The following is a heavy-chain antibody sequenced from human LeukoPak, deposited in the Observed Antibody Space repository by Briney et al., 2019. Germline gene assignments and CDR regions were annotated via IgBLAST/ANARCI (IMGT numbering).Heavy chain of an antibody. D-gene: IGHD6-13*01. V-gene: IGHV1-2*02. CDR2: INPNSGGT. CDR1: GYSFTGYY. J-gene: IGHJ4*02. Sequence: ASVKVSCKASGYSFTGYYIHWVRQAPGQGLEWMGWINPNSGGTNYAQKFQGRVTMTRDTSISTAYMELSRLRSDDTAVYYCAGGLYSSSWYYFDYWGQGTLVTVSS. CDR3: AGGLYSSSWYYFDY.